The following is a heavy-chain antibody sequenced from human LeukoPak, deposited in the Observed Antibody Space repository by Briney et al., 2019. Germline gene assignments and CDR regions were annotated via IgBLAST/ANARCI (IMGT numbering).Heavy chain of an antibody. V-gene: IGHV3-21*01. J-gene: IGHJ3*02. D-gene: IGHD3-9*01. CDR2: ISSSSSYI. CDR1: GFTFSSYS. CDR3: AKAALRYFERGAFDI. Sequence: GGSLRLSCAASGFTFSSYSMNWVRQAPGKGLEWVSSISSSSSYIYYADSVKGRFTISRDNAKNSLYLQMNSLRAEDTAVYYCAKAALRYFERGAFDIWGQGTMVTVSS.